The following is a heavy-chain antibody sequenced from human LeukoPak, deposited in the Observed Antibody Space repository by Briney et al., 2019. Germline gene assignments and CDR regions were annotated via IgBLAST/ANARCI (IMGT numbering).Heavy chain of an antibody. CDR3: ARRKVRGVGFDY. V-gene: IGHV4-59*08. CDR1: GGSISSYY. CDR2: IYYSGST. Sequence: SETLSLTCTVSGGSISSYYWSWIRQPPGKGLEWIGYIYYSGSTNYNPSLKSRVTISVDTSKNQFSLKLSSVTAADTAVYYCARRKVRGVGFDYWGQGTLVTVSS. J-gene: IGHJ4*02. D-gene: IGHD3-10*01.